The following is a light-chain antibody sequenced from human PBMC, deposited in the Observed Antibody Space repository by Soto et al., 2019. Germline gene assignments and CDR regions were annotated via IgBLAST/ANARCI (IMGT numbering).Light chain of an antibody. V-gene: IGKV1-17*01. Sequence: DIQMTQSPSSLSASVGDRVTITCRASQGINNLLGWYQQGPGKAPKRLIYAASNLEGGVPSRFSGSGSGTEFTLTTRVLQPEDFATYYCLQHDTYPFTFGPGTKVDV. J-gene: IGKJ3*01. CDR3: LQHDTYPFT. CDR1: QGINNL. CDR2: AAS.